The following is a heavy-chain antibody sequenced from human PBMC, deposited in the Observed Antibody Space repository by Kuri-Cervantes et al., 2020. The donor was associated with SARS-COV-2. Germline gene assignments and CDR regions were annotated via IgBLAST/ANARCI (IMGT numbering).Heavy chain of an antibody. D-gene: IGHD2-8*01. V-gene: IGHV3-66*02. Sequence: ETLSLTCAASGFIVSSSYMSWVRQAPGKGLEWVSIIYAGGGTYYADSVKGQFTISRDISKNTVFLQMNRLRPEDTAVYYCARSCTYARCSEYFQHWGQGTPVTVSS. CDR3: ARSCTYARCSEYFQH. CDR1: GFIVSSSY. CDR2: IYAGGGT. J-gene: IGHJ1*01.